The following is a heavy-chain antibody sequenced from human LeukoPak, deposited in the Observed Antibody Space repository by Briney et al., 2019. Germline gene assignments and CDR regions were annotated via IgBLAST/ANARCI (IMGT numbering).Heavy chain of an antibody. Sequence: SETLSLTCTVSGGSISSYYWSWIRQPPGKGLEWIGYIYYSGSTNYNPSLKSRVTISVDTSKNQFSLKLSSVTAADTAVYYCARVRWGGYSGYDPDLFFDYWGQGTLVTVSS. CDR1: GGSISSYY. J-gene: IGHJ4*02. D-gene: IGHD5-12*01. CDR3: ARVRWGGYSGYDPDLFFDY. CDR2: IYYSGST. V-gene: IGHV4-59*01.